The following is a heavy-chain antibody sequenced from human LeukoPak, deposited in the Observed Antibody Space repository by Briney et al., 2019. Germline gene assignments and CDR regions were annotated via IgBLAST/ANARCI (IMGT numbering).Heavy chain of an antibody. CDR2: IDSSSSYI. CDR1: GFTFSSYN. D-gene: IGHD3-16*01. J-gene: IGHJ4*02. CDR3: AKGNVMGGRGFDY. Sequence: GGSLRLSCAASGFTFSSYNMNWVRQAPGKGLEWVSSIDSSSSYIFYADSMKGRFTISRDNAKNSLYLQMDSLRAEDTAMYFCAKGNVMGGRGFDYWGQGTLVTVSS. V-gene: IGHV3-21*06.